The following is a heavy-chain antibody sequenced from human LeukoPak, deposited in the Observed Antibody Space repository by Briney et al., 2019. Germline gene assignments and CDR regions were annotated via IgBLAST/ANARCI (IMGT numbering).Heavy chain of an antibody. CDR1: GFTFSDYY. J-gene: IGHJ5*02. Sequence: GGSLRLSCAASGFTFSDYYMSWIRQAPGKGLAWVSYISSSGSTIYYADSVKGRFTISRDNAKISLYLQMNSLRAEDTAVYYCARDQRPYNWFDPWGQGTLVTVSS. CDR3: ARDQRPYNWFDP. V-gene: IGHV3-11*01. CDR2: ISSSGSTI.